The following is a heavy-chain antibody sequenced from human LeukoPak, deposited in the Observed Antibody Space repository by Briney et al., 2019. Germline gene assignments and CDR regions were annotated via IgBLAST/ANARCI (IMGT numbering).Heavy chain of an antibody. CDR1: GYTFINYG. CDR3: ARANHLNWFDP. V-gene: IGHV1-18*01. CDR2: ISAYNGNT. Sequence: ASVKVSCKASGYTFINYGITWVRQAPGQGLEWMGWISAYNGNTNYAQKLQGRVTMTTDTSTSTAYMELRSLRSDDTAVYYCARANHLNWFDPWGQGTLVTVSS. J-gene: IGHJ5*02.